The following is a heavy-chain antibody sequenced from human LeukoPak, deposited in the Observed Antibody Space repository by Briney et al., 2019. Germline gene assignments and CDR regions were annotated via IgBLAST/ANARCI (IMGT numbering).Heavy chain of an antibody. D-gene: IGHD5-18*01. J-gene: IGHJ3*01. CDR3: ARVSGDTAQDAFDF. CDR2: IYYSGTT. CDR1: GGSFSSYC. Sequence: KSSETLSLTCTVSGGSFSSYCWTWIRQPPGKGLEWIGYIYYSGTTVHNPSLTSRVTISIDTSKNQVSLKLSSVTAADTAVYYCARVSGDTAQDAFDFWGQGTMVTVSS. V-gene: IGHV4-59*01.